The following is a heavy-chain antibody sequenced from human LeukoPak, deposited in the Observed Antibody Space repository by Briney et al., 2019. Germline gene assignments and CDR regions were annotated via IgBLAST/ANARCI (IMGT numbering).Heavy chain of an antibody. CDR1: GCTFTGYY. CDR3: ARDRVTMVRGVIIQYYYYGMDV. Sequence: ASVKVSCKASGCTFTGYYMHWVRQAPGQGLEWMGWINPNSGGTNYAQKFQGRVTMTRDTSISTAYMELSRLRSDDTAVYYCARDRVTMVRGVIIQYYYYGMDVWGQGTTVTVSS. V-gene: IGHV1-2*02. J-gene: IGHJ6*02. CDR2: INPNSGGT. D-gene: IGHD3-10*01.